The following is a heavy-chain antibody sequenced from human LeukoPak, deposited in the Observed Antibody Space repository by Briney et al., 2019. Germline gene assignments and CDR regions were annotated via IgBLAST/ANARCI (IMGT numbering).Heavy chain of an antibody. J-gene: IGHJ5*02. CDR2: ISSSGSTI. CDR3: ARDPITMVRGYGENWFDP. Sequence: GGSLRLSCAASGFTFSDYYMSWIRQAPGKGLEWVSYISSSGSTIYYADSVKGRFTISRDNAKNSLYLQMNSLRAEDTAVYYCARDPITMVRGYGENWFDPWGQGTLVTVSS. V-gene: IGHV3-11*01. D-gene: IGHD3-10*01. CDR1: GFTFSDYY.